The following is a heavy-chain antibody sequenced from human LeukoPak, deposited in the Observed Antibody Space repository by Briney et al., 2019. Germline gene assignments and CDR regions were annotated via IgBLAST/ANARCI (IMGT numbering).Heavy chain of an antibody. CDR3: ARAGGFLGYCSSTSCFKAFDI. Sequence: SVKVSCKASGGTFSSYAISWVRQAPGQGLEWMGGIIPIFGTANYAQKFQGRVTITADESTSTAYMELSSLRSEDTAVYYCARAGGFLGYCSSTSCFKAFDIWGQGTMVTVSS. CDR2: IIPIFGTA. V-gene: IGHV1-69*13. CDR1: GGTFSSYA. D-gene: IGHD2-2*01. J-gene: IGHJ3*02.